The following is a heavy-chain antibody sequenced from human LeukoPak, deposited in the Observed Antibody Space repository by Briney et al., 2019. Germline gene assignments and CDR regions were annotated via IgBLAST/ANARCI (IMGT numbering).Heavy chain of an antibody. CDR3: ARGAYTYYFDY. D-gene: IGHD4-11*01. V-gene: IGHV4-59*01. Sequence: SETVSLTCTVSGGSISSYYWSWIRQPPGKGLEWIGYIYYSGSTNYNPSLKSRVTISVDTSKNQFSLKLSSVTAADTAVYYCARGAYTYYFDYWGQGTLVTVSS. CDR2: IYYSGST. CDR1: GGSISSYY. J-gene: IGHJ4*02.